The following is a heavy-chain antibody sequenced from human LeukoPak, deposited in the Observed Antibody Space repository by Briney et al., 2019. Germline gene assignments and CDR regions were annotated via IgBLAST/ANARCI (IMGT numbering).Heavy chain of an antibody. D-gene: IGHD6-13*01. CDR1: GGSISSSSYY. Sequence: PSETLSLTCTVSGGSISSSSYYWGWIRQPPEKGLAWIGSIYYSGSTYYNPSLKSRVTISVDTSKNQFSLKLSSVAATDTAVYYCARHSGPYSSSWFDYWGQGTLVTVSS. CDR3: ARHSGPYSSSWFDY. V-gene: IGHV4-39*01. CDR2: IYYSGST. J-gene: IGHJ5*01.